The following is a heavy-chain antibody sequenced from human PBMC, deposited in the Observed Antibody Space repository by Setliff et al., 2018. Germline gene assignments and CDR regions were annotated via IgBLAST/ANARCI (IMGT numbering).Heavy chain of an antibody. D-gene: IGHD3-3*01. Sequence: PSETLSLTCTVSGYSISSGYYWGWIRQPPGKGLEWIGSIYHSGGTYYNPSLKSRVTISVDTSKNQFSLKLSSVTAADTAVYYCARVPAGEWLPHDWYFDLWGRGTLVTVSS. J-gene: IGHJ2*01. V-gene: IGHV4-38-2*02. CDR2: IYHSGGT. CDR3: ARVPAGEWLPHDWYFDL. CDR1: GYSISSGYY.